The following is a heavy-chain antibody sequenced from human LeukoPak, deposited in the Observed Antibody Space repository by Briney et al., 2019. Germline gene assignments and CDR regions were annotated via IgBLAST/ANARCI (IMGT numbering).Heavy chain of an antibody. CDR3: ARALVDQFGREV. CDR1: GVTFRDYW. D-gene: IGHD3-16*01. J-gene: IGHJ3*01. CDR2: ITPDGNTK. Sequence: GGSLRLSCAVSGVTFRDYWMHWVRQSPGKGLEWVSRITPDGNTKDYADAAKGRFGISRDNAKNTVYLQMNSLRAEDTAVYFCARALVDQFGREVWGQGTMVTVSS. V-gene: IGHV3-74*01.